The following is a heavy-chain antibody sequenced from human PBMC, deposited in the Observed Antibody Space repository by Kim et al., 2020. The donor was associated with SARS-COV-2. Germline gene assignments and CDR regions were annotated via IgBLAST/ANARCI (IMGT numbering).Heavy chain of an antibody. D-gene: IGHD1-26*01. V-gene: IGHV5-51*01. CDR3: AGAILVGATTTFDY. J-gene: IGHJ4*02. Sequence: PSFQGQVTISADKSISTAYLQWSSLKASDTAMYYCAGAILVGATTTFDYWGQGTLVTVSS.